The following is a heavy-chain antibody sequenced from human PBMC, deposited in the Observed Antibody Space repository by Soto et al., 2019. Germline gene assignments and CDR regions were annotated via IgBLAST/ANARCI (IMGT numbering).Heavy chain of an antibody. CDR3: AKDGGKDGYFGNVFDP. D-gene: IGHD5-12*01. CDR2: IIPIFGSA. V-gene: IGHV1-69*15. Sequence: QVQLVQSGAEVKKPGSSVKVSCKASGGTFSNYAITWVRQAPGQGLEWLGRIIPIFGSANYAQKFQGRVTITADESTTTAYMELSSLRSDDPAVYYCAKDGGKDGYFGNVFDPWGQGTLVTVSS. J-gene: IGHJ5*02. CDR1: GGTFSNYA.